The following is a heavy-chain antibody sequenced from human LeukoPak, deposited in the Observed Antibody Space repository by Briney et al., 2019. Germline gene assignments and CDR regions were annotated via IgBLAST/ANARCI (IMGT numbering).Heavy chain of an antibody. CDR1: GGSISSYY. D-gene: IGHD5-18*01. J-gene: IGHJ4*02. CDR2: IYYSGST. Sequence: SETLSLTCTVSGGSISSYYWSWIRQPPGKGLEWIGYIYYSGSTNYNPSLKSRVTISVDTSKNQFSLKLSSVTAADTAVYYCATSRRGYSYGRFDYWGQGTLVTVSS. V-gene: IGHV4-59*08. CDR3: ATSRRGYSYGRFDY.